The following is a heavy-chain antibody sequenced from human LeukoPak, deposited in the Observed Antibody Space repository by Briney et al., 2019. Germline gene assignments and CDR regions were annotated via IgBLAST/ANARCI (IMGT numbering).Heavy chain of an antibody. V-gene: IGHV3-64D*09. CDR3: SGHSSGWYAD. CDR2: ISSTGTYT. Sequence: PGGSLRLSCSASGLTFSSYAMHWVRQAPGKGLEYVSAISSTGTYTYYADSVRGRFTIPRDNSKNTLYLQMSSLRADDTAVYYCSGHSSGWYADWGQGTLVTVSS. D-gene: IGHD6-19*01. J-gene: IGHJ4*02. CDR1: GLTFSSYA.